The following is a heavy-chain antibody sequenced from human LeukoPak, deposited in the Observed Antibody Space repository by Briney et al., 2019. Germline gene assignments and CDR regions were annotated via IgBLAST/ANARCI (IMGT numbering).Heavy chain of an antibody. Sequence: GGSLRLSCAASGFTFNDYWMTWVRQAPGKGLEWVANIKQDGSEKYYVDSVKGRFTISRDNSKNTLYLQMNSLRAEDTAVYYCAKDLRHFDYWGQGTLVIVSS. V-gene: IGHV3-7*03. CDR1: GFTFNDYW. CDR3: AKDLRHFDY. CDR2: IKQDGSEK. J-gene: IGHJ4*02.